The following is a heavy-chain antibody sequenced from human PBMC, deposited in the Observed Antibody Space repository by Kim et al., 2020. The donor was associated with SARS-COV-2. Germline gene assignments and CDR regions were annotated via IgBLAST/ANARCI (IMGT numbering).Heavy chain of an antibody. CDR3: AKGPYIAVLILVDYYYGMDV. Sequence: GGSLRLSCAASGFTFSSYGMHWVRQAPGKGLEWVAVISYDGSNKYYADSVKGRFTISRDNSKNTLYLQMNSLRAEDTAVYYCAKGPYIAVLILVDYYYGMDVWGQGTTVTVSS. J-gene: IGHJ6*02. D-gene: IGHD6-19*01. V-gene: IGHV3-30*18. CDR1: GFTFSSYG. CDR2: ISYDGSNK.